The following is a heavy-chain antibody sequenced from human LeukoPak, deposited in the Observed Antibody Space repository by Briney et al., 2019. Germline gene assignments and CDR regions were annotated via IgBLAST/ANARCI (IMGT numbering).Heavy chain of an antibody. V-gene: IGHV4-34*01. CDR1: GGSFSGYY. CDR3: ARERITMVRGVHRFDP. Sequence: SETLSLTCAVYGGSFSGYYWSWIRQPPGKGLEWIGEINHSGSTNYNPSLKSRVTISVDTSKNQFSLKLSSVTAADTAVYYCARERITMVRGVHRFDPWGQGTLVTVSS. J-gene: IGHJ5*02. CDR2: INHSGST. D-gene: IGHD3-10*01.